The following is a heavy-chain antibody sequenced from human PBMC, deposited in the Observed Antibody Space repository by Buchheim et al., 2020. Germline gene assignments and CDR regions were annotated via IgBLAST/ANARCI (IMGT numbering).Heavy chain of an antibody. D-gene: IGHD6-19*01. V-gene: IGHV3-30-3*01. CDR1: GFTFSSYA. CDR3: ARDKQWFLAGYFQH. Sequence: QVQLVESGGGVVQPGRSLRLSCAASGFTFSSYAMHWVRQAPGKGLEWVTVISYDGSNKYYDDSVKGRFTISRDNSKNTLYLQMNSLRAENTAVYYCARDKQWFLAGYFQHWGQGTL. CDR2: ISYDGSNK. J-gene: IGHJ1*01.